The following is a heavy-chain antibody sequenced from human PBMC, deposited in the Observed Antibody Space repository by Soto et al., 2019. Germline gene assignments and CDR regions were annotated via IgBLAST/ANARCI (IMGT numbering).Heavy chain of an antibody. CDR3: AKCSGGSCYYYYGMDV. Sequence: ESGGGVVQPGRSLRLSCAASGFTFSSYGMHWVRQAPGKGLEWVAVISYDGSNKYYADSVKGRFTISRDNSKNTLYLQMNSLRAEDTAVYYCAKCSGGSCYYYYGMDVWGQGTTVTVSS. V-gene: IGHV3-30*18. CDR2: ISYDGSNK. D-gene: IGHD2-15*01. J-gene: IGHJ6*02. CDR1: GFTFSSYG.